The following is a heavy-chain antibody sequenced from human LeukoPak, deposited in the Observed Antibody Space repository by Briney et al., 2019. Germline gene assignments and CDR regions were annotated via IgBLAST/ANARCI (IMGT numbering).Heavy chain of an antibody. Sequence: PGGSLRLSCAASGFTFSSYAMSWVRQAPGKGLEWVGRIKSKTNGGTTDYAAPVKGRFTISRDDSKNTLYLQMNSLKTEDTAVYYCTTDPVVTNPYNWFDPWGQGTLVTVSS. CDR2: IKSKTNGGTT. V-gene: IGHV3-15*01. CDR1: GFTFSSYA. CDR3: TTDPVVTNPYNWFDP. D-gene: IGHD3-22*01. J-gene: IGHJ5*02.